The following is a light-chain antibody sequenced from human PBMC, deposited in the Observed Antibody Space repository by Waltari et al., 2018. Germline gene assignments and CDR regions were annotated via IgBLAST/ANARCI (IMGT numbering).Light chain of an antibody. CDR3: SSYRSTTTPCI. CDR2: DVS. Sequence: QSALTQPASVSGSPGQSLTISCTGTSSYIGDYKLFSWYQQHPCKDPKLIIYDVSNRPSGVSNRFSGSKSGNRASLTISGLQAEDEADYYCSSYRSTTTPCIFGSGTKVTVL. V-gene: IGLV2-14*03. CDR1: SSYIGDYKL. J-gene: IGLJ1*01.